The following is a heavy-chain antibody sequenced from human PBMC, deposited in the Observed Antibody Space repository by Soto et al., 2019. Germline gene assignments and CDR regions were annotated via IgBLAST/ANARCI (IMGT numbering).Heavy chain of an antibody. Sequence: SETLSLTCTVSGGSISSYYWSWIRQPPGKGLEWIGYTYYSGSTNYNPSLKSRVTISVDTSKNQFSLKLSSVTAADTAVYYCARDQGSSSWFWFDPWGQGTLVTVSS. V-gene: IGHV4-59*01. CDR3: ARDQGSSSWFWFDP. J-gene: IGHJ5*02. D-gene: IGHD6-13*01. CDR1: GGSISSYY. CDR2: TYYSGST.